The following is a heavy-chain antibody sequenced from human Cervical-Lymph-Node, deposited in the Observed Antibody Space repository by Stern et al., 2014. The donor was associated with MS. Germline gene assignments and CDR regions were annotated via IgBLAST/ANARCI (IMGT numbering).Heavy chain of an antibody. CDR3: ATGGYYHRY. CDR2: IDSQGTIT. D-gene: IGHD5-18*01. CDR1: GFTFSSYW. Sequence: EVQLVESGGGLVQPGGSLRLSCAASGFTFSSYWMHWVRQRPGKGLVWVARIDSQGTITNYADSVKGRFAISRDNAKNTLYLQMNSLRAEDTAVYYCATGGYYHRYWGQGTLVTVSS. V-gene: IGHV3-74*01. J-gene: IGHJ4*02.